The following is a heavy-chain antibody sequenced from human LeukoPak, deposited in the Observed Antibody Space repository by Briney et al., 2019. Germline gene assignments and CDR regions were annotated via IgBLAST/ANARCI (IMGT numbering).Heavy chain of an antibody. CDR3: ARDRAYDSSGYYEGGSYFDY. V-gene: IGHV3-53*01. CDR2: IYSGGST. CDR1: GFTVSSNY. J-gene: IGHJ4*02. Sequence: GGSLRLSCAASGFTVSSNYMSWVRQAPGKGLEWVSVIYSGGSTYYADSVKGRFTISRDNSKNTLYLQMNSLRAEDTAVYYCARDRAYDSSGYYEGGSYFDYWGQGTLVTVSS. D-gene: IGHD3-22*01.